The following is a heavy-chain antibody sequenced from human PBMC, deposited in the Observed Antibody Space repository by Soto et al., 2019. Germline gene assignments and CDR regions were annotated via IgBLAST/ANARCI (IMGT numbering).Heavy chain of an antibody. CDR3: ARRIGNSWLAS. Sequence: QVQLQQSGPGLVEPSQPLSLTCAISGASVSSNSATWDWLRQSPSRGLECLGSTYYRSKWFNDYAVSVKSRITINPDTSTNPLCRQLSSVTPDDTAVYYCARRIGNSWLASWGQGTLVTVSS. J-gene: IGHJ5*01. CDR1: GASVSSNSAT. CDR2: TYYRSKWFN. V-gene: IGHV6-1*01.